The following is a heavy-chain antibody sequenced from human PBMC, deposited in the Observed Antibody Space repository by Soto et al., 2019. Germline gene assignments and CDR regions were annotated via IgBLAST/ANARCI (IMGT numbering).Heavy chain of an antibody. CDR3: ARGRSNDFVSSPPPMFDP. J-gene: IGHJ5*02. CDR2: IGTLFDR. Sequence: GSLRLSCVASGSNFETHDMHWVRQVTGKGLEWVAGIGTLFDRFYPDSVKGRFTISRENAKTSVFLQMNKLRTGDTGIYYCARGRSNDFVSSPPPMFDPRGQGTLVTVSS. D-gene: IGHD1-1*01. CDR1: GSNFETHD. V-gene: IGHV3-13*01.